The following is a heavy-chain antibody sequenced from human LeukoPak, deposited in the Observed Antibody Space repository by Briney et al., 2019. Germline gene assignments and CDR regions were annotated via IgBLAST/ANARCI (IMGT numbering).Heavy chain of an antibody. V-gene: IGHV3-23*01. J-gene: IGHJ4*02. D-gene: IGHD5-18*01. CDR2: ISGSGGST. CDR1: GFTFSSYA. Sequence: QSGGSLRLSCAASGFTFSSYAMSWVRQAPGKGLEWVSAISGSGGSTYYADSVKGRFTISRDNSKNTLYLQMNSLRTEDTAVYYCARGTSRYSYGYGPSFDYWGQGTLVTVSS. CDR3: ARGTSRYSYGYGPSFDY.